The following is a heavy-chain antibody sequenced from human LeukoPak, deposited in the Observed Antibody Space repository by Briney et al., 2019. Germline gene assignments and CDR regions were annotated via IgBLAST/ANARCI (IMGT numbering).Heavy chain of an antibody. Sequence: GGSLRLSCAASGFTFSSCSMNWVRQAPGKGLEWVSSISSSSYIYYADSVKGRFTISRDNAKNSLYLQMNSLRAEDTAVYYCAREDFLTGYYYWGQGTLVTVSS. J-gene: IGHJ4*02. D-gene: IGHD3-9*01. CDR1: GFTFSSCS. CDR2: ISSSSYI. CDR3: AREDFLTGYYY. V-gene: IGHV3-21*01.